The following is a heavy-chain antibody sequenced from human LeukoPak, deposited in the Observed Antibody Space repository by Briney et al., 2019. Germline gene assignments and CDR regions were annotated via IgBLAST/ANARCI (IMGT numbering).Heavy chain of an antibody. V-gene: IGHV1-2*02. CDR3: ARDPKSQMLLDY. Sequence: SVTVSCKSSGFTFTDEYIHWVRPAPGQGLEWMGWINPYSGAINYAQKFQGRVTLTRDTSISTAYMELSRLTSGDTAVYYCARDPKSQMLLDYWGQETRFTVSS. D-gene: IGHD3-16*01. J-gene: IGHJ4*02. CDR2: INPYSGAI. CDR1: GFTFTDEY.